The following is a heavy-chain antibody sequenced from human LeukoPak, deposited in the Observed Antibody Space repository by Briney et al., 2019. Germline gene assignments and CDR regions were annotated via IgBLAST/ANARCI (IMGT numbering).Heavy chain of an antibody. V-gene: IGHV3-7*01. CDR2: IKQDGSER. J-gene: IGHJ2*01. Sequence: GGSLRLSCAASGFTFSDYWMSWVRQAPGKGLEWVANIKQDGSERYYVDSVKGRFTISRDNAKNSLFLQMNSLRVEDTAVYYCARDAGCFDLWGRGTLVTVSS. CDR3: ARDAGCFDL. CDR1: GFTFSDYW.